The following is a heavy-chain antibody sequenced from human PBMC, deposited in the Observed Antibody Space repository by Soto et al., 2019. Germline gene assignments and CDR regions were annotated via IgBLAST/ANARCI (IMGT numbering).Heavy chain of an antibody. CDR1: GGSFSGYY. V-gene: IGHV4-34*01. D-gene: IGHD6-13*01. J-gene: IGHJ6*02. CDR3: ARGGRKGSSWYYYYGMDV. CDR2: INHSGST. Sequence: SETLSLTCAVYGGSFSGYYWSWIRQPPGKGLEWIGEINHSGSTNYNPSLKSRVTISVDTSKNQFSLKLSSVTAADTAVYYCARGGRKGSSWYYYYGMDVWGQGXTVTVSS.